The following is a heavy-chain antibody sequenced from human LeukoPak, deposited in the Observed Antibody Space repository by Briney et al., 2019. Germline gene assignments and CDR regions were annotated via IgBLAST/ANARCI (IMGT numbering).Heavy chain of an antibody. J-gene: IGHJ4*02. CDR2: ISANSGST. CDR3: AKYYYSGDSPFDY. V-gene: IGHV3-23*01. D-gene: IGHD2-21*02. CDR1: GFTFSSYA. Sequence: PGGSLRLSCAASGFTFSSYAMTRVRQAPGKGLEWVSAISANSGSTYYADSVRGRFTISRDNSKNTLDLQMSSLRAEDTAIYYCAKYYYSGDSPFDYWGQGTLVTVSS.